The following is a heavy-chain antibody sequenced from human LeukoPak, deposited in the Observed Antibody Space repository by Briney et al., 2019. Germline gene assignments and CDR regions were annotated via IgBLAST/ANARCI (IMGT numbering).Heavy chain of an antibody. V-gene: IGHV3-23*01. Sequence: PGGSLRLSCAASGFTFSSYAMSWVRQAPGKGLEWVSAISGSGGSTYYADSVKGRFTISRDNSKNTLYLQMNSLRAEDTAVYYCAKAPSRYCSGGSCSYFDYWGQGTLVTVSS. CDR3: AKAPSRYCSGGSCSYFDY. J-gene: IGHJ4*02. D-gene: IGHD2-15*01. CDR2: ISGSGGST. CDR1: GFTFSSYA.